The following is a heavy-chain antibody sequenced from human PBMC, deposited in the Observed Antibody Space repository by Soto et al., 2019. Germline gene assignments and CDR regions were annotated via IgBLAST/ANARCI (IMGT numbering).Heavy chain of an antibody. J-gene: IGHJ4*02. CDR2: ISAYNGNT. V-gene: IGHV1-18*04. Sequence: SVKVSCKASGYTFTSYGISWVRQAPGQGLEWMGWISAYNGNTNYAQKLQGRVTMTTDTSTRTAYMELRSLRSDDTAVYYCARALAAAGPFDYWGQGTLATAPQ. CDR3: ARALAAAGPFDY. D-gene: IGHD6-13*01. CDR1: GYTFTSYG.